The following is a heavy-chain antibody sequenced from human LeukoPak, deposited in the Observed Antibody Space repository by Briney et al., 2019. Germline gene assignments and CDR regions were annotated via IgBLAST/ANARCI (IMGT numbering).Heavy chain of an antibody. D-gene: IGHD1-26*01. V-gene: IGHV3-48*03. CDR2: ISSSGRTI. J-gene: IGHJ4*02. Sequence: GGSLRLSCAASGCTFSSYEMNWVRQAPAKGLQWVSYISSSGRTIFYADAVKGRFTISRDNTKNSLYLQMNSLRAEDTAVYYCASPFFGDSGSYFRSFDYWGQGTLVTVSS. CDR3: ASPFFGDSGSYFRSFDY. CDR1: GCTFSSYE.